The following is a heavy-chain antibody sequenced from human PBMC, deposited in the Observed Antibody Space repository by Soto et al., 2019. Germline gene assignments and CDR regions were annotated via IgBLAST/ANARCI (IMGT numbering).Heavy chain of an antibody. V-gene: IGHV1-69*13. J-gene: IGHJ6*02. D-gene: IGHD3-22*01. CDR3: ARFLYYDSSGYYSHYYGMAV. Sequence: SVKVSCKASGGTFSSYAISWVRQAPGQGLEWMGGIIPIFGTANYAQKFQGRVTITADESTSTAYMELSSLRSEDTAVYYCARFLYYDSSGYYSHYYGMAVWGQGTTVTVSS. CDR1: GGTFSSYA. CDR2: IIPIFGTA.